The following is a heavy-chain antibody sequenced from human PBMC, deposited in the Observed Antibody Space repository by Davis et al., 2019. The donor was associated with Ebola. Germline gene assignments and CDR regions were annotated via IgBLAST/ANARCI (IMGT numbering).Heavy chain of an antibody. J-gene: IGHJ4*02. V-gene: IGHV4-61*01. CDR1: GGSVSSGSYY. D-gene: IGHD3-3*01. Sequence: PSETLSLTCTVSGGSVSSGSYYWSWIRQPPGKGLEWIGYIYYSGSTNYNPSLKSRVTISVDTSKNQFSLKLSSVTAADTAVYYCARGLGRFLEWLPSGYFDYWGQGTLVTVSS. CDR2: IYYSGST. CDR3: ARGLGRFLEWLPSGYFDY.